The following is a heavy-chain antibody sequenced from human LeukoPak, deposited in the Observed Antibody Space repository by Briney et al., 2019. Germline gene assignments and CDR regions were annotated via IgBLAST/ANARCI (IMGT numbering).Heavy chain of an antibody. CDR2: IIPIFGTA. D-gene: IGHD3-10*01. Sequence: SVKVSCKASGGTFSSYAISWVRQAPGQGLEWMGGIIPIFGTANYAQKFQGRVTITADKSTSTAYMELSSLRSEDTAMYYCASERGRDDAFDIWGQGTMVTVSS. J-gene: IGHJ3*02. V-gene: IGHV1-69*06. CDR1: GGTFSSYA. CDR3: ASERGRDDAFDI.